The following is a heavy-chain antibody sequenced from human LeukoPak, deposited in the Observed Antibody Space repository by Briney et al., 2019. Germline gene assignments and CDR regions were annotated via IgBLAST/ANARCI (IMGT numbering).Heavy chain of an antibody. Sequence: SETLSLTCTVSGGSISSGGYYWSWIRQPPGKGLEWIGYIYHSGSTYYNPSLKSRVTISVDTSKNQFSLKLSSVTAADTAVYYCVRGLTGSASDPWGQGTLVTVSS. V-gene: IGHV4-61*08. D-gene: IGHD1-20*01. J-gene: IGHJ5*02. CDR1: GGSISSGGYY. CDR2: IYHSGST. CDR3: VRGLTGSASDP.